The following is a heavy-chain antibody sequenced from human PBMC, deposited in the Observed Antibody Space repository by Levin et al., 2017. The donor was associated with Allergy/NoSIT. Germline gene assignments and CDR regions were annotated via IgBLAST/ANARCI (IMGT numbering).Heavy chain of an antibody. CDR1: GGSISSYY. V-gene: IGHV4-59*01. CDR2: IYYSGST. CDR3: ARVSFGVGDY. D-gene: IGHD3-10*01. Sequence: SETLSLTCTVPGGSISSYYWSWIRQPPGKGLEWIGYIYYSGSTNYNPSLKSRVTISVDTSKNQFSLKLSSVTAADTAVYYCARVSFGVGDYWGQGTLVTVSS. J-gene: IGHJ4*02.